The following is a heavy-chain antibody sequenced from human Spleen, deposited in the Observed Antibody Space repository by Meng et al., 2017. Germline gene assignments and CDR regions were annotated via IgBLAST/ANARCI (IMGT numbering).Heavy chain of an antibody. CDR3: VTRGNPYLNC. CDR2: INTYTGKT. CDR1: GYTLSRDG. J-gene: IGHJ4*02. V-gene: IGHV1-18*01. Sequence: QGQLVQAGAEVKTPGASVKVSCDASGYTLSRDGFSWVRQAPGQGLEWLGWINTYTGKTDYAQKFQGRVTLTTDTFTSTAYMELRSLRSDDTAVYYCVTRGNPYLNCWGQGTLVTVSS.